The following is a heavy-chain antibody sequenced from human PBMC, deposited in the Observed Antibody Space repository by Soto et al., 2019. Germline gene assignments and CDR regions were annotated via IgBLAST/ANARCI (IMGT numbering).Heavy chain of an antibody. J-gene: IGHJ4*02. D-gene: IGHD3-10*01. CDR1: GFTVSNNY. V-gene: IGHV3-53*01. Sequence: EVQLVESGGGLIQPGGSLRLSCAVSGFTVSNNYMSWVRQAPGKGLEGVSVIYSGGYTAYGDSVKGRFTISRDNSKNTLYLQLKTRGARRAAVYFCAHPPGGGGYWGQGTLVTVSS. CDR3: AHPPGGGGY. CDR2: IYSGGYT.